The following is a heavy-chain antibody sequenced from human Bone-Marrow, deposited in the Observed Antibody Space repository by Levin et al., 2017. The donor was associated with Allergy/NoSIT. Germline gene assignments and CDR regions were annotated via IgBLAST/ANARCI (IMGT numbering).Heavy chain of an antibody. D-gene: IGHD2-2*01. V-gene: IGHV3-30-3*01. J-gene: IGHJ5*02. CDR3: AGYCISTSCYGGDWFDP. CDR1: GFTFSSYA. CDR2: ISYDGSNK. Sequence: PGGSLRLSCAASGFTFSSYAMHWVRQAPGKGLEWVAVISYDGSNKYYADSVKGRFTISRDNSKNTLYLQMNSLRAEDTAVYYCAGYCISTSCYGGDWFDPWGQGTLVTVSS.